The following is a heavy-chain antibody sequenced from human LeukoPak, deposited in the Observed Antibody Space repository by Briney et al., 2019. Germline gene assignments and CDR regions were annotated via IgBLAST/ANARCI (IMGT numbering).Heavy chain of an antibody. J-gene: IGHJ5*02. Sequence: SETLSLTCTVSGGSISSGDYYWSWIRQPPGKGLEWIGYIYYSGSTYYNPSLKGRVTISVDTSKNQFSLKLSSVTAADTAVYSWPRYQLLYVDCFAPWGQGPRVTVPS. CDR3: PRYQLLYVDCFAP. V-gene: IGHV4-30-4*08. CDR2: IYYSGST. D-gene: IGHD2-2*02. CDR1: GGSISSGDYY.